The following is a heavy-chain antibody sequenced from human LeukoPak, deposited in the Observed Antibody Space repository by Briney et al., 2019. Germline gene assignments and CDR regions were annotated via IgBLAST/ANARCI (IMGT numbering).Heavy chain of an antibody. V-gene: IGHV3-23*01. CDR1: GFTFSSYT. CDR3: ARDRDTAMGL. Sequence: PGGSLRLSCAASGFTFSSYTMSWVRQAPGKGLEWVSTITTSDGNTYYADSVKGRFAVSRDNSKNTLFLQMNSLRAEDTAVYYCARDRDTAMGLWGQGTLVTVSS. D-gene: IGHD5-18*01. J-gene: IGHJ4*02. CDR2: ITTSDGNT.